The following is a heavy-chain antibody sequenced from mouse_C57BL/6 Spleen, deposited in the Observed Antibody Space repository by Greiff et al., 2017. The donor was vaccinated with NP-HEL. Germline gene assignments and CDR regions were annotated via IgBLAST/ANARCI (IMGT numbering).Heavy chain of an antibody. CDR3: ARMGYYGSGDY. CDR2: ISSGSSTI. J-gene: IGHJ2*01. Sequence: EVKLVESGGGLVKPGGSLKLSCAASGFTFSDYGMHWVRQAPEKGLEWVAYISSGSSTIYYANTVKGRFTISRDNAKNTLFLQMTSLRSEDTAMYYCARMGYYGSGDYWGQGTTLTVSS. D-gene: IGHD1-1*01. CDR1: GFTFSDYG. V-gene: IGHV5-17*01.